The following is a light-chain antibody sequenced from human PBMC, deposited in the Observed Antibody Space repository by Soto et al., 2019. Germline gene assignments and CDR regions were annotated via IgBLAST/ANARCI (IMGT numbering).Light chain of an antibody. CDR2: GNS. CDR1: SSNIGAGYD. CDR3: QSYDSSLSGPCV. Sequence: QSVLTQPPSVSGAPGQRVTIPCTGSSSNIGAGYDVHWYQQLPGTAPKLLIYGNSNRPSGVPDRFSGSKSGTSASLAITGLQAEDEADYYCQSYDSSLSGPCVFGTGTKVTVL. V-gene: IGLV1-40*01. J-gene: IGLJ1*01.